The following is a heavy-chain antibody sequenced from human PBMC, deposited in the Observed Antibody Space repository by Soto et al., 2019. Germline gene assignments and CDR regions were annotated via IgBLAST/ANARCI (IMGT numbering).Heavy chain of an antibody. D-gene: IGHD3-3*01. J-gene: IGHJ4*02. CDR3: ARDGGDFWSGYFY. V-gene: IGHV1-2*02. CDR1: GYTFTGYY. Sequence: ASVKVSCKASGYTFTGYYMHSVRQAPGQGLEWMGWINPNSGGTNYAQKFQGRVTMTRDTSISTAYMELSRLRSDDTAVYYCARDGGDFWSGYFYWGQGTLVTVSS. CDR2: INPNSGGT.